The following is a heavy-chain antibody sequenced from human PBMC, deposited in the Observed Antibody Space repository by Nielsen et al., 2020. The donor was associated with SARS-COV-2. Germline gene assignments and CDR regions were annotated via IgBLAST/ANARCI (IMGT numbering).Heavy chain of an antibody. D-gene: IGHD4-11*01. CDR3: ARGDNTVTTYYFDY. Sequence: ASVKFSCKASGYTFTSYGISWVRQAPGQGLEWMGWISAYNGNTNYAQKLQGRVTMTTDTSTSTAYMELRSLRSDDTAVYYCARGDNTVTTYYFDYWGQGTLVTVSS. J-gene: IGHJ4*02. V-gene: IGHV1-18*04. CDR2: ISAYNGNT. CDR1: GYTFTSYG.